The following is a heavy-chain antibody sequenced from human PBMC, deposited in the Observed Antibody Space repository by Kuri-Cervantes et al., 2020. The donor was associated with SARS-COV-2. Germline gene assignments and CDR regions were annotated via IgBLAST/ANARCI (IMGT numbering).Heavy chain of an antibody. J-gene: IGHJ4*02. CDR3: AREQGPMRTFDY. CDR2: INHSGST. D-gene: IGHD3/OR15-3a*01. Sequence: SETLSLTCAVCGGSFSGYYWSWIRQPPGKGLEWIGEINHSGSTNYNSSPKSRVTISVDTSKNQFSLKLSSVTAADTAVYYCAREQGPMRTFDYWGQGTLVTVSS. CDR1: GGSFSGYY. V-gene: IGHV4-34*01.